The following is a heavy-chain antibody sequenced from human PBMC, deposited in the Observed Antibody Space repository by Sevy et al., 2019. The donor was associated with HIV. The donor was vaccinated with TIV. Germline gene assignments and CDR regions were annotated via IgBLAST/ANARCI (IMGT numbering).Heavy chain of an antibody. Sequence: GGSLRLSCAASGFTFSSFAMHWVRQAPGKGLDWVTFISYDGTDNYYEDSLKGRITISRDNSKNTLDLQMNSLRPEATVIYCCARDGVSSGWYRGYYFDTWGQGTLVTVSS. CDR3: ARDGVSSGWYRGYYFDT. V-gene: IGHV3-30*04. CDR2: ISYDGTDN. J-gene: IGHJ4*02. CDR1: GFTFSSFA. D-gene: IGHD6-19*01.